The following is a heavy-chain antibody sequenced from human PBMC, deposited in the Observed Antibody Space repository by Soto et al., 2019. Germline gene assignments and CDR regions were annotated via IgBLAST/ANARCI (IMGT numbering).Heavy chain of an antibody. CDR1: GFTFSSYA. CDR3: ARGPKDYGDFYEPDY. V-gene: IGHV3-23*01. CDR2: ISGSGGST. D-gene: IGHD4-17*01. Sequence: GGSLRLSCAASGFTFSSYAMSWVRQAPGKGLEWVSAISGSGGSTYYADSVKGLFTIFRDNSKNTLYLQMNSLRAEDTAVYYCARGPKDYGDFYEPDYWGQGTLVTVSS. J-gene: IGHJ4*02.